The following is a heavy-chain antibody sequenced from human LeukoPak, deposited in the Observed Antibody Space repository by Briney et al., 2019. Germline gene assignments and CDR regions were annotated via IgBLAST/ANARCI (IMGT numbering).Heavy chain of an antibody. CDR1: GFTFSSYA. CDR3: AKAHTPGYTSDSRGMGY. D-gene: IGHD3-22*01. Sequence: GGTLRLSCAASGFTFSSYAMSWVRQAPGKGLEWVSTISSPGTNTYYADSVKGRFSISRDNSKNTLFLQMNSLRAEDTAVYYCAKAHTPGYTSDSRGMGYWGQGTLVTVSS. CDR2: ISSPGTNT. V-gene: IGHV3-23*01. J-gene: IGHJ4*02.